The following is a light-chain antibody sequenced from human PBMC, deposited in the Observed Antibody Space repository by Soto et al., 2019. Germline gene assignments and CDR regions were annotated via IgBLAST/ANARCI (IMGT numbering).Light chain of an antibody. CDR1: QSVSSN. CDR2: GAS. J-gene: IGKJ4*01. V-gene: IGKV3-15*01. CDR3: QQYNSWALP. Sequence: EIVMTQSPATLSVSPGERATLSCRASQSVSSNLAWYQQKPGQAPRLLIYGASTRATGIPARFSGSRSGTEVTLTIGSLQSEDFAVYYCQQYNSWALPFGGGTKVEIK.